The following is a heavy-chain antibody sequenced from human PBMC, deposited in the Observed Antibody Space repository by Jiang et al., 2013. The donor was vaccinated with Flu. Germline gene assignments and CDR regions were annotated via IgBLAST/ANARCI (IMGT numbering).Heavy chain of an antibody. CDR2: XFYSGTT. J-gene: IGHJ6*02. D-gene: IGHD3-10*01. CDR3: AREESIMVRGVNGMDV. V-gene: IGHV4-31*02. Sequence: WIGYXFYSGTTSYNPSLQSRVTISVDTSKNQFSLTLSAVTAADTAVYYCAREESIMVRGVNGMDVWGQGTTVTVSS.